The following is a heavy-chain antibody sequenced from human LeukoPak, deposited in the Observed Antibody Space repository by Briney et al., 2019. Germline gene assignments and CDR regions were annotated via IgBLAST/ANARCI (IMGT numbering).Heavy chain of an antibody. CDR2: ISSSSSYI. J-gene: IGHJ4*02. Sequence: GGSLRLSCAASGFTFSSYSMNWVRQAPGKGLEWVSSISSSSSYIYYADSVKGRFTISRDNAKNSLYLQMNSLRAEDTAVYYCAREKDIVVVPAALDYWGQGTLVTVPS. V-gene: IGHV3-21*01. D-gene: IGHD2-2*01. CDR3: AREKDIVVVPAALDY. CDR1: GFTFSSYS.